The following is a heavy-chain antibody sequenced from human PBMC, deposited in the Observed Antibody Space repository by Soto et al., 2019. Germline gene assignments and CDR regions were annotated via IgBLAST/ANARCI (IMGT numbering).Heavy chain of an antibody. D-gene: IGHD6-13*01. Sequence: PGGSLRLSCNCSGFRFSEHAMTWVRQAPGKGLEWVGRIKSKTDGGTTDYAAPVKGRFTISRDDSKNTLYLQMNSLKTEDTAVYYCTTDQAAAGTLVYWGQGTLVTVSS. CDR2: IKSKTDGGTT. CDR1: GFRFSEHA. J-gene: IGHJ4*02. CDR3: TTDQAAAGTLVY. V-gene: IGHV3-15*01.